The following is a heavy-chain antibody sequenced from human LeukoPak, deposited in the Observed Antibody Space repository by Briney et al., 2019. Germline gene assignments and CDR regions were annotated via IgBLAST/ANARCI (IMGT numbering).Heavy chain of an antibody. D-gene: IGHD3-10*01. CDR2: INPNSGGT. V-gene: IGHV1-2*02. J-gene: IGHJ5*02. CDR3: ARGTVLLWFGFDP. Sequence: ASVKVSCKASGYTFTGYYMHWVRQAPGQGLEWMGWINPNSGGTNYARKFQGRVTMTRDTSISTAYMELSRLRSDDTAVYYCARGTVLLWFGFDPWGQGTLVTVSS. CDR1: GYTFTGYY.